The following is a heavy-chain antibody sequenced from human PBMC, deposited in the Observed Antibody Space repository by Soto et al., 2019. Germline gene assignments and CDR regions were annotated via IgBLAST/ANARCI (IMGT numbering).Heavy chain of an antibody. Sequence: VQLVESGGGVVQPGRSLRLSCAASGFTFSSYAMHWVRQAPGKGLEWVAVISYDGSNKYYADSVKGRFTISRDNSKNTLYLQMNSLRAEDTAVYYCARGRGKQQLVINYWGQGTLVTVSS. D-gene: IGHD6-13*01. V-gene: IGHV3-30-3*01. J-gene: IGHJ4*02. CDR1: GFTFSSYA. CDR2: ISYDGSNK. CDR3: ARGRGKQQLVINY.